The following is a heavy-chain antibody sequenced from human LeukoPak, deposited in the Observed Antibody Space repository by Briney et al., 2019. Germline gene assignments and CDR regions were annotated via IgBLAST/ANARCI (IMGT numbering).Heavy chain of an antibody. CDR1: GGSISTYY. V-gene: IGHV4-4*07. D-gene: IGHD2-8*01. CDR3: ARELGYCSNGVCYTEGFDY. CDR2: IYPSGST. Sequence: SETLSLTCTVSGGSISTYYWSWIRQPAGKGLEWIGRIYPSGSTNYNPSLRSRVTISVDTSKNQFSLKLSSVTAADTAVYYCARELGYCSNGVCYTEGFDYWGQGTLVTVSS. J-gene: IGHJ4*02.